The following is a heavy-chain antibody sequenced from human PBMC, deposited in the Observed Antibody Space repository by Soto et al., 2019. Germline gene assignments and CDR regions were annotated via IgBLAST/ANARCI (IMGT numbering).Heavy chain of an antibody. CDR3: AKDSIWGSYHPEYFQH. V-gene: IGHV3-23*01. D-gene: IGHD3-16*02. CDR2: ISGSGGST. Sequence: GGSLRLSCAASGFTFSSYAMSWVRQAPGKGLEWVSAISGSGGSTYYADSVKGRFTISRDNSKNTLYLQMNSLRAEDTAVYYCAKDSIWGSYHPEYFQHWGQGTLVTVSS. CDR1: GFTFSSYA. J-gene: IGHJ1*01.